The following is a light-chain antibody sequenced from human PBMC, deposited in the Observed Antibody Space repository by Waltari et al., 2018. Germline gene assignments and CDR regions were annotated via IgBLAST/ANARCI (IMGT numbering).Light chain of an antibody. CDR2: KDT. Sequence: SFELTQPPSLPVSPGQTARITCSGDALSKQYAHWHHQRPGLAPVLVIYKDTERPSGIPERFSGSSSGTTVTLTISGVQAEDEADYYCQSADSSGSVVFGGGTKLTVL. V-gene: IGLV3-25*03. J-gene: IGLJ2*01. CDR3: QSADSSGSVV. CDR1: ALSKQY.